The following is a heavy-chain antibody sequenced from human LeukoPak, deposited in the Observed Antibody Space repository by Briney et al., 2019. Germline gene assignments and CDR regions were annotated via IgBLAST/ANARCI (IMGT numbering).Heavy chain of an antibody. V-gene: IGHV3-23*01. J-gene: IGHJ4*02. CDR2: ISGSGGST. CDR3: AKGKNYYDSSVYWTYFDY. Sequence: PGGSLRLSCAASGFTFSSYAMSWVRQAPGKGLEWASAISGSGGSTYYADSVKGRFTISRDNSKNTLYLQMNSLRAEDTAVCYCAKGKNYYDSSVYWTYFDYGGQETRFTVSS. D-gene: IGHD3-22*01. CDR1: GFTFSSYA.